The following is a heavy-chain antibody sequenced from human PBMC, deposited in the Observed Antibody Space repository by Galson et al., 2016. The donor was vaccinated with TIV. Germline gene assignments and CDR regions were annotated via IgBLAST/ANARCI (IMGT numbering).Heavy chain of an antibody. CDR2: ITTTGRSI. Sequence: SLRLSCAASGFTLNNYPVSWVRQAPGQGLRWVSHITTTGRSIYYADSVRGRFTVSRDYPNHTVHLQMNGLRADDTAVYFCASVAPIAVAGHAFDSWGQGTLVTVSS. V-gene: IGHV3-23*01. J-gene: IGHJ4*02. CDR3: ASVAPIAVAGHAFDS. CDR1: GFTLNNYP. D-gene: IGHD6-19*01.